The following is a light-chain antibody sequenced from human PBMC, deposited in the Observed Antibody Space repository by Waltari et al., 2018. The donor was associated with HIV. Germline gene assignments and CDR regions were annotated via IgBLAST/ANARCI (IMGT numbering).Light chain of an antibody. V-gene: IGLV1-44*01. Sequence: QSVLTQPPSASGTPGQRVTISCSGSNSNIGSNTVHWFQQVSRTAPKLLVYVNDPRPSGVPDRFSGSKSGTSASLAISGLQSDDEADYYCVVWDEVVNGWLFGGGTKLTVL. J-gene: IGLJ3*02. CDR1: NSNIGSNT. CDR2: VND. CDR3: VVWDEVVNGWL.